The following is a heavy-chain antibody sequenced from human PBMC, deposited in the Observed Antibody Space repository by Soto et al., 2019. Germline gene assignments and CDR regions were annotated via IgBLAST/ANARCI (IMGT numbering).Heavy chain of an antibody. CDR3: ARITTVRGLTTNYYYYGMDV. V-gene: IGHV2-70*01. D-gene: IGHD3-10*01. J-gene: IGHJ6*02. Sequence: SGPTLVNPTQTLTLTCTFSGFSLSTSGMCVTWIRQPPGKALEWLALIDWDDDEYYSTSLKTRLTVSKDTSKKQVVLTMTKLDPVDTATYYCARITTVRGLTTNYYYYGMDVWGQGTTVTVSS. CDR1: GFSLSTSGMC. CDR2: IDWDDDE.